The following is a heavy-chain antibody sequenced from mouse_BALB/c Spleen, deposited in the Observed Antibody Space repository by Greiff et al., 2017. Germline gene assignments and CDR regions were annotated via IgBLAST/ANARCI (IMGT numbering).Heavy chain of an antibody. D-gene: IGHD3-1*01. CDR3: ARYGGYPYYFEY. J-gene: IGHJ2*01. CDR1: GFTFSSYT. Sequence: EVKLVESGGGLVKPGGSLKLSCAASGFTFSSYTMSWVRQTPEKRLEWVATISSGGGNTYYPDSVKGRFTISRDNAKNNLYLQMSSLRSEDTALYYCARYGGYPYYFEYWGQGTTLTVSS. CDR2: ISSGGGNT. V-gene: IGHV5-9*03.